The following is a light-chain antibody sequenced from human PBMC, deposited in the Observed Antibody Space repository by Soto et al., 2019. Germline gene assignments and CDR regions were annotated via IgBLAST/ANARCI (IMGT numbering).Light chain of an antibody. J-gene: IGLJ1*01. CDR3: SSYTSSSTPYV. Sequence: QSVLTQPASVSGSPRQSITISCTGTSSDVGGYNYVSWYQQHPGKAPKLMIYEVSNRPSGVSNRFSGSKSGNTASLTISGLQAEDEADYYCSSYTSSSTPYVFGTGTQLTVL. V-gene: IGLV2-14*01. CDR2: EVS. CDR1: SSDVGGYNY.